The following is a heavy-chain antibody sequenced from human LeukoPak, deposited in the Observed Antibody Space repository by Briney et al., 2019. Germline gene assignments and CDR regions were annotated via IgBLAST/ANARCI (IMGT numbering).Heavy chain of an antibody. J-gene: IGHJ4*02. Sequence: PGGSLRLSCAASAFTFSSYAMHWVRQAPGKGLEWVALIAYDGSNKYYADSVRGRFTISRDNSKNTLYLQMNSLRAEDTAVYYCARVPIVATIRVRVYFDYWGQGTLVTVSS. D-gene: IGHD5-12*01. CDR2: IAYDGSNK. CDR1: AFTFSSYA. CDR3: ARVPIVATIRVRVYFDY. V-gene: IGHV3-30*04.